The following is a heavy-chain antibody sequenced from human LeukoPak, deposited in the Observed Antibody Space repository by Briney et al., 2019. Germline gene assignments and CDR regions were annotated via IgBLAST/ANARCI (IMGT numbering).Heavy chain of an antibody. J-gene: IGHJ3*02. CDR2: IYSGGST. Sequence: GGPLRLSCAASGFTVSGNYMSWVRQAPGKGLEWVSLIYSGGSTYYADSVKGRFTISRDNSKNTLYLQMNSLRAEDTAVYYCARGSITAHDAFDIWGQGTMVTVSS. D-gene: IGHD1-14*01. V-gene: IGHV3-53*01. CDR1: GFTVSGNY. CDR3: ARGSITAHDAFDI.